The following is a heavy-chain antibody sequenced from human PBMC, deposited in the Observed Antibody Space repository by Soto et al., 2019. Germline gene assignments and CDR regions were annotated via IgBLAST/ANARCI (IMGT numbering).Heavy chain of an antibody. J-gene: IGHJ6*02. CDR2: IIPIFGTA. D-gene: IGHD6-19*01. V-gene: IGHV1-69*12. CDR3: ARGIAVAGTLNYYYYGRDV. Sequence: QVQLVQSGAEVKKPGSSVKVSCKASGGTFSSYAISWVRQAPGQGLEWMGGIIPIFGTANYAQKFQGRVTITADESTSTAYMELSSLRSEDTAVYYCARGIAVAGTLNYYYYGRDVWGQGTTVTVSS. CDR1: GGTFSSYA.